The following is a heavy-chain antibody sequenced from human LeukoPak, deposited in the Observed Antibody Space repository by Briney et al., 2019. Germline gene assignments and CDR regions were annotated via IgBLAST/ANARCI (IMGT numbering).Heavy chain of an antibody. CDR2: INPSGGNT. J-gene: IGHJ6*03. V-gene: IGHV1-46*04. D-gene: IGHD3-10*02. CDR3: ARAPTYVAYHYYMDV. Sequence: GASVKVSCKASGYTFTNSYMHWVRQAPGQGLEWMALINPSGGNTRYAQKLQGRITMTRDMSTSTVYMELSSLRSEDTAVYYCARAPTYVAYHYYMDVWGKGTTVTVSS. CDR1: GYTFTNSY.